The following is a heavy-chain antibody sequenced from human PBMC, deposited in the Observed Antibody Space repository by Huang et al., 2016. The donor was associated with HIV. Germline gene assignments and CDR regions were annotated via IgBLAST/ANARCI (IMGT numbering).Heavy chain of an antibody. CDR3: AKDGADEEWDIDY. J-gene: IGHJ4*02. CDR1: GFSFSTYG. CDR2: ISYEGSNK. Sequence: VQLVESGGGVVQPGRSLRLACAASGFSFSTYGVHWVGQAPGKGLELVAVISYEGSNKYYAQSVKGRFTISRDTSENKVYLQMNSLRHEDTAVYYCAKDGADEEWDIDYWGQGTLVTVSS. D-gene: IGHD1-26*01. V-gene: IGHV3-30*18.